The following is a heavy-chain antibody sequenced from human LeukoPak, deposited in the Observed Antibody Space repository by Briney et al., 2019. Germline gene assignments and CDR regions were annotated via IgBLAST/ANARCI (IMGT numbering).Heavy chain of an antibody. CDR1: GGSISSSIYY. CDR2: VFYNGAT. CDR3: ARVTDGGAFDI. D-gene: IGHD2-15*01. J-gene: IGHJ3*02. V-gene: IGHV4-39*07. Sequence: SETLSLTCIVSGGSISSSIYYWAWVRQPPGKGLEWIGTVFYNGATQYSPSLRSRVTISIDTSTNQFSLKLSSVTAADTAVYYCARVTDGGAFDIWGQGTMVTVSS.